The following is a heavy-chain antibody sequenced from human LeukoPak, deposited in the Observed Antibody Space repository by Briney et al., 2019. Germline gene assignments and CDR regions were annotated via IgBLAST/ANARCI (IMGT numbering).Heavy chain of an antibody. Sequence: SETLSLTCAVYGGSFSGYYWSWIRQTPRGGLEWSGEINHSGSTNYNPSLKSRVTISVDTSKNQFSLKLSSVTAADTAVYYCARLTPYYDFWSGYYHDAFDIWGQGTMVTVSS. V-gene: IGHV4-34*01. CDR1: GGSFSGYY. CDR2: INHSGST. D-gene: IGHD3-3*01. CDR3: ARLTPYYDFWSGYYHDAFDI. J-gene: IGHJ3*02.